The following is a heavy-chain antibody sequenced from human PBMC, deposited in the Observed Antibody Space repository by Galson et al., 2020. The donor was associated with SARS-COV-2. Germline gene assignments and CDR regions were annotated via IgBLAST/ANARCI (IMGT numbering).Heavy chain of an antibody. J-gene: IGHJ2*01. CDR2: ISGSGGST. CDR1: GFTFSSYA. V-gene: IGHV3-23*01. Sequence: GGSLRLSCAASGFTFSSYAMSWVRQAPGKGLEWVSAISGSGGSTYYADSVKGRFTISRDNSKNTLYLQMNSLRAEDTAVYYCAKVQYEDIVVVVAAIPYWYFDLWGRGTLVTVSS. CDR3: AKVQYEDIVVVVAAIPYWYFDL. D-gene: IGHD2-15*01.